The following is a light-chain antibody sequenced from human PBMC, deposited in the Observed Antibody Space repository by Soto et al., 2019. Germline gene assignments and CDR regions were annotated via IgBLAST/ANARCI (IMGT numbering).Light chain of an antibody. CDR3: QQSYRAPWT. CDR2: AAS. V-gene: IGKV1-39*01. Sequence: DIQMTQSPSSLSASGGDRVTITCRASQSISTYLNWYQCKPGKAPKVVIYAASSLASGGPSRFRGSGSGTEFTLTISSLQAEYFATYYCQQSYRAPWTFGQGTKVDVK. J-gene: IGKJ1*01. CDR1: QSISTY.